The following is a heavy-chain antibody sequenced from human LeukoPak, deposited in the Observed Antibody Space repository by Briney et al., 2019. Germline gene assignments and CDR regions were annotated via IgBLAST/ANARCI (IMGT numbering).Heavy chain of an antibody. V-gene: IGHV3-21*01. J-gene: IGHJ4*02. CDR3: ARGREVTLYYFDY. CDR2: ISSSSSYI. D-gene: IGHD4-23*01. Sequence: GGSLRLSYAASGFTFSSYSMNWVRQAPGKGLEWVSSISSSSSYIYYADSVKGRFTISRDNAKNSLYLQMNSLRAEDTAVYYCARGREVTLYYFDYWSQGTLVTVSS. CDR1: GFTFSSYS.